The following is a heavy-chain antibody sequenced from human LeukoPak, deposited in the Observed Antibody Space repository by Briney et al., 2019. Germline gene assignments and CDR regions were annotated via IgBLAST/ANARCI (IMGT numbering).Heavy chain of an antibody. CDR1: GFTVITND. Sequence: GESLRLSCAASGFTVITNDMTWVRQAPGKGLEWVSALYSDGNTKYADSVQGRFTISRDNSKNTLYLEMNSLSPDDTAVYYCARGVEPLAANTLAYWGQGTLVTVSS. V-gene: IGHV3-53*01. CDR3: ARGVEPLAANTLAY. CDR2: LYSDGNT. J-gene: IGHJ4*02. D-gene: IGHD1-14*01.